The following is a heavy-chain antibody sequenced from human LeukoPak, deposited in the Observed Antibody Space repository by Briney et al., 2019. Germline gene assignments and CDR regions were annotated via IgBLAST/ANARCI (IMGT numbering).Heavy chain of an antibody. CDR1: GFTFDDYA. J-gene: IGHJ6*02. D-gene: IGHD3-16*01. Sequence: GGSLRLSCAASGFTFDDYAMHWVRQAPGKGLEWVSGINWNSNNIGYADSVKGRFTISRDNVKNSLFLQMNGLRPEDTALYYCAEDVGAYSHTYVNYQFGMDVWGQGTTVTVSS. CDR3: AEDVGAYSHTYVNYQFGMDV. CDR2: INWNSNNI. V-gene: IGHV3-9*01.